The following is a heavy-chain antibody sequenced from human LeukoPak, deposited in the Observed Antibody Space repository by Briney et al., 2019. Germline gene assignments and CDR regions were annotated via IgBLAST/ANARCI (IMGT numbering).Heavy chain of an antibody. J-gene: IGHJ4*02. V-gene: IGHV4-34*01. Sequence: SSETLSLTCAVYGGSFSGYYWSWIRQPPGKGLEWIGEINHSGSTNYNPSLKSRVTISVDTSKNQFSLKLSSVTAADTAVYYCARRKARDDYVWGSYRSVNYFDYWGQGTLVTVSS. D-gene: IGHD3-16*02. CDR3: ARRKARDDYVWGSYRSVNYFDY. CDR2: INHSGST. CDR1: GGSFSGYY.